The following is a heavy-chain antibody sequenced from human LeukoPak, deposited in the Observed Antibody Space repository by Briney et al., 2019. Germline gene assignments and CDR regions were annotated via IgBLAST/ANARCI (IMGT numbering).Heavy chain of an antibody. Sequence: RASVKVSCKASGYTFTGYYLHWVRQAPGQGLEWMGWINPRSGDANYAQKFQGRVTMTRDTSINTAYMELTRLRSDDTAVYYCARTATSSSWYPLFDYWGQGTLVTVSS. CDR2: INPRSGDA. CDR3: ARTATSSSWYPLFDY. D-gene: IGHD6-13*01. V-gene: IGHV1-2*02. J-gene: IGHJ4*02. CDR1: GYTFTGYY.